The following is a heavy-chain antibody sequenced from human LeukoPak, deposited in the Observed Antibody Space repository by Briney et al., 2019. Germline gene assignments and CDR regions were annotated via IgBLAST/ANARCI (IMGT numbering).Heavy chain of an antibody. Sequence: GGSLRLACAASGCAISTSDMSWLGQAPWKGLECVFVISGSGDSIYYVGSVKGRFTISRDNSTSTLYLHMNSLRAEDTAVDYCAKQRSEVSVAASNYWGQGALVIVSS. J-gene: IGHJ4*02. D-gene: IGHD1-14*01. CDR2: ISGSGDSI. CDR1: GCAISTSD. CDR3: AKQRSEVSVAASNY. V-gene: IGHV3-23*01.